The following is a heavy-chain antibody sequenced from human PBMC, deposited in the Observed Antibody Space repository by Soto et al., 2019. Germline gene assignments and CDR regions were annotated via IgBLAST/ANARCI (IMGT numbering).Heavy chain of an antibody. J-gene: IGHJ6*03. D-gene: IGHD3-10*01. CDR2: IYYSGST. Sequence: SETLSLTCTVSGGSISSSSYYWGWIRQPPGKGLEWIGCIYYSGSTYYNPSLKSRVTISVDTSKNQFSLKLSSVTAADTAVYYCASTFYGSGSYYPHAYYMDVWGKGTTVTVSS. CDR3: ASTFYGSGSYYPHAYYMDV. CDR1: GGSISSSSYY. V-gene: IGHV4-39*01.